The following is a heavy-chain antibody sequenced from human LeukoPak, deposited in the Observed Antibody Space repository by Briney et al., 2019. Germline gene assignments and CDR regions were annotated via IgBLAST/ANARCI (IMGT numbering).Heavy chain of an antibody. CDR2: ISFDETNE. CDR3: AKDKSMVRGIISDYFDS. Sequence: AGGSLRLSCAASGFNFSIYGMHWVRQAPGKGLEWVAVISFDETNEYYADSMKGRFTISRDNSKNTLYLQMNSLRAEDTAVYYCAKDKSMVRGIISDYFDSWGQGTLVTVSS. CDR1: GFNFSIYG. V-gene: IGHV3-30*18. J-gene: IGHJ4*02. D-gene: IGHD3-10*01.